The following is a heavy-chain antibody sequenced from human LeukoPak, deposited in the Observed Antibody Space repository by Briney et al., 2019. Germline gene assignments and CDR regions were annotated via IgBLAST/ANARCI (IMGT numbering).Heavy chain of an antibody. V-gene: IGHV4-34*01. CDR2: INHSGST. CDR1: GGSFSGYY. D-gene: IGHD2-15*01. J-gene: IGHJ6*02. CDR3: ARGRSRYCSGGSCYSKTYYYYYGMDV. Sequence: PSETLSLTCAVYGGSFSGYYWSWIRQPPGKGLEWIGEINHSGSTNYNPSLKSRVTISVDTSKNQFSLKLSSVTAADTAVYYCARGRSRYCSGGSCYSKTYYYYYGMDVWGQGTTVTVSS.